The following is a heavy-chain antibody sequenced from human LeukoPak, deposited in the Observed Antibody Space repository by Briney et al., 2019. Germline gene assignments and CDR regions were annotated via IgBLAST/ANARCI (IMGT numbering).Heavy chain of an antibody. J-gene: IGHJ6*02. Sequence: GGSLRLSCAASGFTFSSYAMHWVRQAPGKGLEWVAVISYDGSNKYYADSVKGRFTISRDNSKNTLYLQMNSLRTEDTAVYYCAKGRVGANGYYYYGMDVWGQGTTVTVSS. CDR1: GFTFSSYA. CDR2: ISYDGSNK. V-gene: IGHV3-30*04. CDR3: AKGRVGANGYYYYGMDV. D-gene: IGHD1-26*01.